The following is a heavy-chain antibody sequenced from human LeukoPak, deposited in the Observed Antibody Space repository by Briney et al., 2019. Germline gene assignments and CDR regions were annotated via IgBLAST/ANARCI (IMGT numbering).Heavy chain of an antibody. Sequence: KASETLSLTCTVSGGSISSYYWSWIRQPPGKGLEWIGYIYYSGSTNYNPSLKSRVTISVDTSKNQFSLKLSSVTAADTAVYYCARDRMGGSYYYYYYGMDVWGQGTTVTVSS. V-gene: IGHV4-59*01. D-gene: IGHD1-26*01. J-gene: IGHJ6*02. CDR3: ARDRMGGSYYYYYYGMDV. CDR1: GGSISSYY. CDR2: IYYSGST.